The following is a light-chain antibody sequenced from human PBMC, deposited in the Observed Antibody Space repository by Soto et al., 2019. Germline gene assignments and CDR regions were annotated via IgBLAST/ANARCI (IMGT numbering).Light chain of an antibody. Sequence: DIQMTQSPPSVSASVGDRVTITCRASQDVGKWLAWYQQKPGKAPILLIHGASTLQSGVPSRFSGGGSGTEFTLTISSLQPDDFATYYCQQYNTYSTFGQGTRLEIK. CDR1: QDVGKW. J-gene: IGKJ5*01. V-gene: IGKV1D-16*01. CDR3: QQYNTYST. CDR2: GAS.